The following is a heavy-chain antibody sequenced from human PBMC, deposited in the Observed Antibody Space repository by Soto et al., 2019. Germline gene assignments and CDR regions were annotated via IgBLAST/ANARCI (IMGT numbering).Heavy chain of an antibody. CDR2: VNPNSGGT. V-gene: IGHV1-2*04. Sequence: ASVKVSCKASGYTFTGYYMHWVRQAPGQGLEWMGWVNPNSGGTNYAQKFQGWVTMTRDTSISTAYMELSRLRSDDTAVYYCARWGYSGYDETGQDDAFDIWGQGTMVTVSS. CDR3: ARWGYSGYDETGQDDAFDI. CDR1: GYTFTGYY. J-gene: IGHJ3*02. D-gene: IGHD5-12*01.